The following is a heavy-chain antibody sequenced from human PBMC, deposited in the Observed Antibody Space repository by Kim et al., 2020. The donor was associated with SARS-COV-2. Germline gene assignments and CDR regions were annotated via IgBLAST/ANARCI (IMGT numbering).Heavy chain of an antibody. V-gene: IGHV4-59*01. Sequence: SRVTISAETSKNQFSLKLRSVTAADTAVYYCAREIQYYDSSGYYNDAFDIWGQGTMVTVSS. J-gene: IGHJ3*02. CDR3: AREIQYYDSSGYYNDAFDI. D-gene: IGHD3-22*01.